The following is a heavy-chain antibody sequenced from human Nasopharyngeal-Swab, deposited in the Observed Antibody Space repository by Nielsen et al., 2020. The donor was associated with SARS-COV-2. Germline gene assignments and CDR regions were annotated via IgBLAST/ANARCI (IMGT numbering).Heavy chain of an antibody. Sequence: WIRQPPGKGLEWVGRIKSKTDGGTTDYAAPVKGRFTISRDDSKNTLYLQMNSLKTEDTAVYYCTTDRSLLWFGGLWGEYFQHWGQGTLVTVSS. CDR2: IKSKTDGGTT. CDR3: TTDRSLLWFGGLWGEYFQH. D-gene: IGHD3-10*01. J-gene: IGHJ1*01. V-gene: IGHV3-15*01.